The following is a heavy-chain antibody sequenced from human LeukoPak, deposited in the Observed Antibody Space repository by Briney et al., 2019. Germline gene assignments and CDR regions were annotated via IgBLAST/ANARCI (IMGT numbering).Heavy chain of an antibody. CDR3: ARVRCSGGSCPYYYYYYYMDV. Sequence: SETLSLTCTVSGGSMSSYYWSWIRQSPGKGLEWIGYIYYSGSTNYNPSLKSRVTISVDTSKNQFSLKLRFVTAADTAVYYCARVRCSGGSCPYYYYYYYMDVWGKGTTVTVSS. CDR2: IYYSGST. V-gene: IGHV4-59*12. D-gene: IGHD2-15*01. CDR1: GGSMSSYY. J-gene: IGHJ6*03.